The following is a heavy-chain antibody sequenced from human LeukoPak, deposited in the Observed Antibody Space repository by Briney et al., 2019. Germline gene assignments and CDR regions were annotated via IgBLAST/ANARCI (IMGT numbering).Heavy chain of an antibody. V-gene: IGHV4-59*01. D-gene: IGHD3-10*01. CDR2: IYNSGSP. Sequence: SETLSLTCTGSGGSINTYYWSWIGQPPGKGLEWVGYIYNSGSPNYNPSLKSRVTISVDTSKNQFSLKLSSVTAADTAVYYCAGGGSKPDIWGQGTLVTVSS. CDR3: AGGGSKPDI. CDR1: GGSINTYY. J-gene: IGHJ4*02.